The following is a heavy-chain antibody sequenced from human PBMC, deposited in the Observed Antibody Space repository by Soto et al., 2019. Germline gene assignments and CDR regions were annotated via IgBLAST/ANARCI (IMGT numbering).Heavy chain of an antibody. CDR2: IYYSGST. V-gene: IGHV4-31*03. CDR1: GGSISSGGYY. Sequence: SETLSLTCTVSGGSISSGGYYWSWIRQHPGKGLEWIGYIYYSGSTYYNPSLKSRVTISVDTSKNQFPLKLSSVTAADTAVYYCARDHSSQTYYYYGMDVWGQGTTVTVSS. CDR3: ARDHSSQTYYYYGMDV. D-gene: IGHD6-13*01. J-gene: IGHJ6*02.